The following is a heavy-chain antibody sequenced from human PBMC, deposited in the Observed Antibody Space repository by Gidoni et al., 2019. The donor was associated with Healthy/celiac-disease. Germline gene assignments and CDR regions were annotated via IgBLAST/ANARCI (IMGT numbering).Heavy chain of an antibody. Sequence: QVQLQESGPGLVKPSETLSLTCPVSGGSISSYYWSWIRQPPGTGLEWIGYIYYSGSTNYNPSLKSRVTISVDTSKNQFSLKLSSVTAADTAVYYCARVSWNYYGMDVWGQGTTVTVSS. CDR3: ARVSWNYYGMDV. V-gene: IGHV4-59*01. CDR2: IYYSGST. CDR1: GGSISSYY. J-gene: IGHJ6*02. D-gene: IGHD5-12*01.